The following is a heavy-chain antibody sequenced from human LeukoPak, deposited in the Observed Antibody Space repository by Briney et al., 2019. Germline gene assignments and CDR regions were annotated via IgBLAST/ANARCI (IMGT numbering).Heavy chain of an antibody. CDR1: GFTFSTYA. Sequence: PGGSLRLSCPASGFTFSTYAMTWVRQAPGKGLDWASGISTSGDRTYYADSVKGRFTISRDNSKNTLYLQMNSLRAEDTAEYYCARSAVGTSCCTAVDYWGQGTLVTVSS. CDR2: ISTSGDRT. D-gene: IGHD1-26*01. J-gene: IGHJ4*02. CDR3: ARSAVGTSCCTAVDY. V-gene: IGHV3-23*01.